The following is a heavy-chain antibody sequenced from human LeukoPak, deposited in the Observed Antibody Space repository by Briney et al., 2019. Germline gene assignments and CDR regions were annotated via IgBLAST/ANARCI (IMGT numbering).Heavy chain of an antibody. D-gene: IGHD2-15*01. J-gene: IGHJ4*02. CDR3: ARDTAKVVVVAATPFDY. CDR2: ISAYNGNT. V-gene: IGHV1-18*01. CDR1: GYTFTSYG. Sequence: ASVKVSCKASGYTFTSYGISWARQAPGQGLEWMGWISAYNGNTNYAQKLQGRVTMTTDTSTSTAYMELRSLRSDDTAVYYCARDTAKVVVVAATPFDYWGQGTLVTVSS.